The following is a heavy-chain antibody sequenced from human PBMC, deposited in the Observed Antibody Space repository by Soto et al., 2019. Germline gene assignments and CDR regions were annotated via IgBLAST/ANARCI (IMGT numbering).Heavy chain of an antibody. D-gene: IGHD3-22*01. CDR1: GYTFTSYY. CDR2: INPSGGST. V-gene: IGHV1-46*01. J-gene: IGHJ4*02. Sequence: AASVKVSCKASGYTFTSYYMHWVRQAPGQGLEWMGIINPSGGSTSYAQKFQGRVTMTRDTSTSTVYMELSSLRSEDTAVYYCARGRYYYDSSGFPLDYWGQGTLVTVSS. CDR3: ARGRYYYDSSGFPLDY.